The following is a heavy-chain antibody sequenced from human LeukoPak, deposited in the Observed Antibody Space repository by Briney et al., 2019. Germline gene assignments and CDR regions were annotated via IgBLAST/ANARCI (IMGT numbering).Heavy chain of an antibody. J-gene: IGHJ4*02. CDR1: GFTFSSYA. CDR3: ARDSSSWTLPFDY. V-gene: IGHV3-7*01. Sequence: GGSLRLSCAASGFTFSSYAMSWVRQAPGKGLEWVANIKQDGSEKYYVDSVKGRFTISRDNAKNSLYLQMNSLRAEDTAVYYCARDSSSWTLPFDYWGQGTLVTVSS. CDR2: IKQDGSEK. D-gene: IGHD6-13*01.